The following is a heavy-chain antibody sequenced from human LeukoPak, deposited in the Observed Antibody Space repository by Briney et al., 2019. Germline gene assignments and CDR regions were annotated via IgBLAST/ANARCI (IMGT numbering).Heavy chain of an antibody. V-gene: IGHV5-51*01. CDR3: ARLEGSWVKDAFDI. Sequence: GESLKISCKGSGYIFTNYWIGWVRQMPGKGLEWMGIIYPGDSDARYRPSLQGQVAISADQSISTAYLQWSSLKASDTAIYYCARLEGSWVKDAFDIWGQGTLVTVSS. D-gene: IGHD6-13*01. CDR2: IYPGDSDA. J-gene: IGHJ3*02. CDR1: GYIFTNYW.